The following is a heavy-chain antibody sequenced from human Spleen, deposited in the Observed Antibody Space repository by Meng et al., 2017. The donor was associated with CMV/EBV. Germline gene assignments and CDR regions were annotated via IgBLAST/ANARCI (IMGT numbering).Heavy chain of an antibody. CDR3: AKLESPIVYEKIFDI. CDR1: GFTFDDYA. J-gene: IGHJ3*02. D-gene: IGHD2/OR15-2a*01. V-gene: IGHV3-9*01. Sequence: GGSLRLSCAASGFTFDDYAMYWVRQAPGKGLEWVSGINWNSGTRLYVESVKGRFTISRDNAKNSLYLQMYSLRAEDTAVYYCAKLESPIVYEKIFDIWGQGTTVTVSS. CDR2: INWNSGTR.